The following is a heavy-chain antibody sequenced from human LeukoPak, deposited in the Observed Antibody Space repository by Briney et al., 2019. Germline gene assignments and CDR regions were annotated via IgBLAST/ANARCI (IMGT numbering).Heavy chain of an antibody. Sequence: GGSLRLSCAASGFSFSNNYMNWVRQASGKGLEWVSAISGSGGSTYYADSVKGRFTISRDNSKNTLYLQMNSLRAEDTAVYYCVKVRGYCSSTSCYYWFDPWGQGTLVTVSS. CDR2: ISGSGGST. V-gene: IGHV3-23*01. D-gene: IGHD2-2*01. CDR3: VKVRGYCSSTSCYYWFDP. J-gene: IGHJ5*02. CDR1: GFSFSNNY.